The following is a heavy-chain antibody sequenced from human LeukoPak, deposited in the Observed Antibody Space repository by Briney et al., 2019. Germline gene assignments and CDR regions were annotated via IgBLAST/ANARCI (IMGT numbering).Heavy chain of an antibody. Sequence: SETLSLTCTVSGGSISSYYWSWIRQPPGKGLEWIGYIYYSGSTNYNPSLKSRVTISVDTSKNQFSLKLSSVTAADTAVYYCARDGGWDIVVVPAVKDYWGQGTLVTVSS. CDR3: ARDGGWDIVVVPAVKDY. D-gene: IGHD2-2*01. V-gene: IGHV4-59*01. CDR1: GGSISSYY. CDR2: IYYSGST. J-gene: IGHJ4*02.